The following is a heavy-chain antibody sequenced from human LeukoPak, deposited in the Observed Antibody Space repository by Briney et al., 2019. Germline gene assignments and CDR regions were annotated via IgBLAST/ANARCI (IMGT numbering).Heavy chain of an antibody. J-gene: IGHJ4*02. V-gene: IGHV1-18*01. CDR2: ISAYKGNT. Sequence: WASVKVSCKASGYTFTSSGISWVRQAPGQGLEWMGWISAYKGNTNYAQKLQGRVTITTDTSTSTAYMELSSLRSEDTAVYYCARDRDGNSPAYYFDYWGQGTLVTVSS. CDR1: GYTFTSSG. D-gene: IGHD4-23*01. CDR3: ARDRDGNSPAYYFDY.